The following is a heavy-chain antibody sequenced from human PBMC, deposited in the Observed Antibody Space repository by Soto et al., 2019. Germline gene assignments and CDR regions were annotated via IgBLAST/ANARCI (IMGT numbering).Heavy chain of an antibody. V-gene: IGHV1-69*01. J-gene: IGHJ4*01. D-gene: IGHD6-13*01. CDR1: GGPFSSSA. CDR3: DRVGYRSSWRTSFSY. CDR2: LIPIFGTA. Sequence: SLQVSCKASGGPFSSSAISWGRQAPGQGLEWMGGLIPIFGTANYAQKFQGRVTITADESTSTAYMELSSLSAEDTAVSSYDRVGYRSSWRTSFSYWG.